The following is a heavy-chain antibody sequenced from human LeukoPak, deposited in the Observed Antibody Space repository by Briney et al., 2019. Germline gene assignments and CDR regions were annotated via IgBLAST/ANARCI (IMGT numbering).Heavy chain of an antibody. CDR1: GGTFSSYA. Sequence: ASVKVSCKASGGTFSSYAISWVRQAPGQGLEWMGGIIPIFGTANYAQKFQGRVTITADESTSTAYMELSSLRSEDTAVYYCARVPRDRFLEWLQGMDVWGQGTTVTASS. J-gene: IGHJ6*02. D-gene: IGHD3-3*01. CDR2: IIPIFGTA. CDR3: ARVPRDRFLEWLQGMDV. V-gene: IGHV1-69*13.